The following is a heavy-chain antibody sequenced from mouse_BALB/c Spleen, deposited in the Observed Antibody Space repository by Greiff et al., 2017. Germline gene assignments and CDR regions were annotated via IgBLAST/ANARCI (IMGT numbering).Heavy chain of an antibody. J-gene: IGHJ2*01. CDR1: GFAFSSYD. V-gene: IGHV5-12-1*01. Sequence: VESGGGLVKPGGSLKLSCAASGFAFSSYDMSWVRQTPEKRLEWVAYISSGGSTYYPDSVKGRFTISRDNAKNTLYLQMSRLKSEDTAMYYCGRRTVVADYFDYWGQGTTLTVS. D-gene: IGHD1-1*01. CDR3: GRRTVVADYFDY. CDR2: ISSGGST.